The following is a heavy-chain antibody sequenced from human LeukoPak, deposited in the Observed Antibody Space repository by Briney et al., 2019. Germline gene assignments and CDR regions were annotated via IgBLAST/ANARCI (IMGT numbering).Heavy chain of an antibody. CDR2: IHYSGST. V-gene: IGHV4-59*01. CDR1: GGSISSYY. J-gene: IGHJ4*02. CDR3: ARGGGSWYADY. Sequence: SETLSLTCSVSGGSISSYYWSWIRQPPEKGLEWIGYIHYSGSTSYSPSLKSRVTMSVDTSKNQFSLKVSPVTAADTAVYYCARGGGSWYADYWGQGILVTVSS. D-gene: IGHD6-13*01.